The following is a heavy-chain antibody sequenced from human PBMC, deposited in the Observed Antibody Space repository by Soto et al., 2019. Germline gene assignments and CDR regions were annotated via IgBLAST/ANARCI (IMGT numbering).Heavy chain of an antibody. D-gene: IGHD2-15*01. CDR1: GGSISSYY. V-gene: IGHV4-59*08. J-gene: IGHJ4*02. Sequence: SETLSLTCTVSGGSISSYYWSWIRQPPGKGLEWIGYIYYSGSTNYNPSLKSRVTISVDTSKNQFSLKLSSVTAADTAVYYCARLGYCSGGSCYSASIDYWGQGTLVTVSS. CDR2: IYYSGST. CDR3: ARLGYCSGGSCYSASIDY.